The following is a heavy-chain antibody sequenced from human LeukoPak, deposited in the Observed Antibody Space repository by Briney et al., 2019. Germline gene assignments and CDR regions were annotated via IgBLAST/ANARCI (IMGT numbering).Heavy chain of an antibody. V-gene: IGHV3-7*05. CDR3: SKRMSPGGGALDY. D-gene: IGHD1-1*01. J-gene: IGHJ4*02. CDR2: IKQDGSKT. CDR1: EFTFSSYC. Sequence: GGSLRLSCAASEFTFSSYCMTRVRQAPGKGLEWVANIKQDGSKTYYVDSVKGRFTISRDNSKNTLYLQMNSLRVDDTAVYYCSKRMSPGGGALDYWGQGTLVTVSS.